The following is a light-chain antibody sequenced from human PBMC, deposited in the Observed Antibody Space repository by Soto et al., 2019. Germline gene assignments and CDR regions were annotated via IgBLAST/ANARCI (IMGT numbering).Light chain of an antibody. CDR1: QSVSSSY. CDR3: QQYYSTPPT. V-gene: IGKV3-20*01. Sequence: EIVLTQSPGTLSLSPGERATLSCRASQSVSSSYLAWYQQKAGRPPRLPIYDASKRAPGIPARFSGSGSGTDFTLTISSLQAEDVAVYYCQQYYSTPPTFGGGTKVDI. J-gene: IGKJ4*01. CDR2: DAS.